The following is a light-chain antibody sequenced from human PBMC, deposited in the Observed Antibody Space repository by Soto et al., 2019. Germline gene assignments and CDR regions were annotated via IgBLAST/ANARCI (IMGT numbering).Light chain of an antibody. CDR1: QSISSW. V-gene: IGKV1-5*03. Sequence: DIQMTQSPSTPSASVGDRVTITCRASQSISSWLAWYQQKPGEAPKLLIYKASSLQSGVPSRFSGSASGTEFTLTISGLQPEDFATYYCQQYNSYSPRTFGQGTKVDIK. J-gene: IGKJ1*01. CDR3: QQYNSYSPRT. CDR2: KAS.